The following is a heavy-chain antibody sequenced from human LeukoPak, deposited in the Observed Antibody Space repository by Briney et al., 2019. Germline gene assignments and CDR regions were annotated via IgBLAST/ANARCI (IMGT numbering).Heavy chain of an antibody. CDR3: ARVSDYYDTSGYYYYFDF. Sequence: SETLSLTCTVSGGSISSYYWSWIRQPPGKGLEWIGYIYSSGSTDYNPSLKSRVTISVDTSKTQFSLKLSSVTAADTAVYYCARVSDYYDTSGYYYYFDFWGQGTLVTVSS. CDR1: GGSISSYY. CDR2: IYSSGST. D-gene: IGHD3-22*01. J-gene: IGHJ4*02. V-gene: IGHV4-59*01.